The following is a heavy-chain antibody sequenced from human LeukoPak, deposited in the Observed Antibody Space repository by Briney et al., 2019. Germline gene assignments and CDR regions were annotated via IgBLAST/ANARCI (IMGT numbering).Heavy chain of an antibody. CDR2: IYTSGST. CDR3: ARIYGAPYYYYYMDV. Sequence: PSETLSLTCTVSGGSISSYYWSWIRQPPGKGLEWIGYIYTSGSTNYNPSLTSRVTISVDTSKNQFSLKLSSVTAADTAVYYCARIYGAPYYYYYMDVWGKGTTVTVSS. V-gene: IGHV4-4*09. CDR1: GGSISSYY. D-gene: IGHD1-26*01. J-gene: IGHJ6*03.